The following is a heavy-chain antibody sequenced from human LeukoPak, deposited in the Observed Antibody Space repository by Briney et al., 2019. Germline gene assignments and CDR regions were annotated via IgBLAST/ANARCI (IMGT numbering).Heavy chain of an antibody. CDR1: GGTFSSYA. D-gene: IGHD6-6*01. CDR3: ARDLGSSSSPKGFGP. J-gene: IGHJ5*02. V-gene: IGHV1-69*05. CDR2: IIPIFGTA. Sequence: ASVKVSCKASGGTFSSYAISWVRQAPGQGLEWMGGIIPIFGTANYAQKFQGRVTITTDESTSTAYMELSSLRSEDTAVYYCARDLGSSSSPKGFGPWGQGTLVTVSS.